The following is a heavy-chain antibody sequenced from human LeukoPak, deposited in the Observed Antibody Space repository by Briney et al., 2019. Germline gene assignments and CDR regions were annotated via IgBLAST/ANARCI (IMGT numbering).Heavy chain of an antibody. V-gene: IGHV3-48*01. CDR3: ARGPPLFDP. J-gene: IGHJ5*02. CDR2: ISTGSRTI. CDR1: AFTFSSSD. Sequence: GGSLRLSCAASAFTFSSSDMSWVRQAPGKGLEWVSYISTGSRTIYYADSVKGRFTISRDNAKNSLYLQMNSLRAEDTAIYYCARGPPLFDPWGQGTLVTVSS.